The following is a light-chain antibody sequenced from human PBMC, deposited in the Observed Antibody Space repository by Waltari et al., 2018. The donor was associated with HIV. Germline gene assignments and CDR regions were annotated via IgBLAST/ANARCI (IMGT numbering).Light chain of an antibody. Sequence: QSVLTQPPSVSGAPGQRVTISCTGSSSNIGAQYAVNWYQQLTGTAPKVLIYGNSDRPSGVPDRFSGSKSATSASLVITGLQAEDEGNYYCQSYDSSLSGWVFGGGTKLTVL. CDR2: GNS. V-gene: IGLV1-40*01. CDR1: SSNIGAQYA. CDR3: QSYDSSLSGWV. J-gene: IGLJ3*02.